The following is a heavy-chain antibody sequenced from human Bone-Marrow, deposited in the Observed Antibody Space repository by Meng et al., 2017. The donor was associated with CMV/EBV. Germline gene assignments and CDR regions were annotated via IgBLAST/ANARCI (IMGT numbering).Heavy chain of an antibody. Sequence: AAVKVSCKASGYTFNRYGFSWVRQAPGQGLEWMGWISAYNGDTNYAQKLQGRVTMTTDTSTSTAYMELRSLRSDDTAVYYCARVRYGDYYGMDVWGQGTTVTVSS. CDR2: ISAYNGDT. V-gene: IGHV1-18*01. CDR3: ARVRYGDYYGMDV. D-gene: IGHD4-17*01. J-gene: IGHJ6*02. CDR1: GYTFNRYG.